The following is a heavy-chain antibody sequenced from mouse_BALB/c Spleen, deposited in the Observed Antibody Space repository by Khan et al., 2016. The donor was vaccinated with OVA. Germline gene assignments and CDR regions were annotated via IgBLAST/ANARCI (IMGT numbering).Heavy chain of an antibody. V-gene: IGHV1S132*01. CDR2: IFPGTGTT. CDR3: ARGYFGNYEFVY. CDR1: GYTFTSYW. J-gene: IGHJ3*01. Sequence: QVQLQQSGAELVKPGASVKLSCKTSGYTFTSYWIQWVKQRPGQGLGWIGQIFPGTGTTYYNENFKGKATLTVDTSSSKAYMQLSSLTSEDAAVYFCARGYFGNYEFVYWGQGTLVTVSP. D-gene: IGHD2-1*01.